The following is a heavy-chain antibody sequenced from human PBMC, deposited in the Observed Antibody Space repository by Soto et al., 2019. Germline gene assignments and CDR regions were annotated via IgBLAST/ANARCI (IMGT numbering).Heavy chain of an antibody. Sequence: GGSLRLSCAASGFTFSSYSMNWVRQAPGKGLEWVSSISSSSSYIYYADSVKGRFTISRDNAKNSLYLQMNSLRAEDTAVYYCARADEDSFHYWGQGTLVTVSS. CDR2: ISSSSSYI. CDR1: GFTFSSYS. V-gene: IGHV3-21*01. CDR3: ARADEDSFHY. J-gene: IGHJ4*02.